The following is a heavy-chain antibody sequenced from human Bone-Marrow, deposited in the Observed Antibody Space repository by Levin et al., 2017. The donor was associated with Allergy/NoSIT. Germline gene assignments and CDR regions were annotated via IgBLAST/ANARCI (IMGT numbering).Heavy chain of an antibody. CDR1: GGSFSGYY. V-gene: IGHV4-34*01. Sequence: LSQTLSLTCAVYGGSFSGYYWSWIRQPPGKGLEWIGEINHSGSTNYNPSLKSRVTISVDTSKNQFSLKLSSVTAADTAVYYCARGRIAVVPAAKHFDYWGQGTLVTVSS. CDR3: ARGRIAVVPAAKHFDY. CDR2: INHSGST. D-gene: IGHD2-2*01. J-gene: IGHJ4*02.